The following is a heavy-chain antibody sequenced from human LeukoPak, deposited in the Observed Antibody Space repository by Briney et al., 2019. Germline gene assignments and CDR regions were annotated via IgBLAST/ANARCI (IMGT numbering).Heavy chain of an antibody. V-gene: IGHV3-15*01. CDR1: GFTFSDAW. CDR3: TAERGYSYYF. CDR2: IKSKPAGGTT. Sequence: PGGALRLSCAASGFTFSDAWMSWVRQAPGKGLEWVGRIKSKPAGGTTEYTAPVKGRFSISRDDSKDTVYLQMNSLHTEDTAVYYCTAERGYSYYFWGQGTLVTVSS. D-gene: IGHD5-18*01. J-gene: IGHJ4*02.